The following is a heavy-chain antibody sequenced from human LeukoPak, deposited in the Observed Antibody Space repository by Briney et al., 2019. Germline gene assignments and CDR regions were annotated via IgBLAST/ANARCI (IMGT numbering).Heavy chain of an antibody. V-gene: IGHV4-59*01. CDR1: GGSISSYY. CDR2: IYCSGST. D-gene: IGHD3-10*01. J-gene: IGHJ4*02. CDR3: ARVTYGSGTYGAFDY. Sequence: SETLSLTCTVSGGSISSYYWTWIRQPPGKGLEWIGYIYCSGSTNYNPSLKSRVTISLDTSKNQFSLKLSSVTAADTAVYYCARVTYGSGTYGAFDYWGQGTLVTVSS.